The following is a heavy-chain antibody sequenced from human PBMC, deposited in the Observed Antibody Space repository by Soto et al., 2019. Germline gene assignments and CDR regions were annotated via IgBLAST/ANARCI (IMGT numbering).Heavy chain of an antibody. V-gene: IGHV3-33*01. CDR3: ARDLGAYCGGDCYPFDY. CDR2: IWYDGSNK. CDR1: GFTFSSYG. J-gene: IGHJ4*02. D-gene: IGHD2-21*02. Sequence: QVQLVESGGGVVQPGRSLRLSCAASGFTFSSYGMHWVRQAPGKGLEWVAVIWYDGSNKYYADSVKGRFTISRDNSKNTLYLQMNSLRAEDTAVYYCARDLGAYCGGDCYPFDYWGQGTPVTVSS.